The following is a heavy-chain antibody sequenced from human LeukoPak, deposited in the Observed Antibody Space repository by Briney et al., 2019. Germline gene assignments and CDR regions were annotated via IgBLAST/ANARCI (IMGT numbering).Heavy chain of an antibody. Sequence: SETLSLTCTVSGGSISSYYWSWIRQPPGKGLDWIGYIYYSGSTNYNPSLKSRVTISVDTSKNQFSLKLSSVTAADTAVYYCARRGYPGAFDIWGQGTMVTVSS. CDR3: ARRGYPGAFDI. D-gene: IGHD5-12*01. J-gene: IGHJ3*02. CDR2: IYYSGST. CDR1: GGSISSYY. V-gene: IGHV4-59*08.